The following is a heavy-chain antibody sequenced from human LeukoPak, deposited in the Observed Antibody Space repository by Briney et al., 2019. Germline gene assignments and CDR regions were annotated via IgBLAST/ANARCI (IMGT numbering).Heavy chain of an antibody. CDR3: AREGRLTVTNYYYMDV. CDR2: IKQDGSEK. CDR1: GFTFSSYW. J-gene: IGHJ6*03. Sequence: GGSLRLSCAASGFTFSSYWMSWVRQAPGKGLEWVANIKQDGSEKYYVDSVKGRFTISRDNAKNSLYLQMNSLRAEDTAVYYCAREGRLTVTNYYYMDVWGKGTTVTVTS. V-gene: IGHV3-7*01. D-gene: IGHD1-14*01.